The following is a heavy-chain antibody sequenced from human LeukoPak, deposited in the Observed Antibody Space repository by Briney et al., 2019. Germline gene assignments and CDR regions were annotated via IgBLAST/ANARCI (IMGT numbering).Heavy chain of an antibody. J-gene: IGHJ4*02. Sequence: PGRSLRLSCAASGFTFSSYAMHWVRQAPGKGLEWVAVISYDGSNKYYADSVKGRFTISRDNSKNTLYLQMNSLRAEDTAVYYCARDGNWGWGAYYFDYWGQGTLVTVSS. CDR2: ISYDGSNK. V-gene: IGHV3-30-3*01. CDR1: GFTFSSYA. CDR3: ARDGNWGWGAYYFDY. D-gene: IGHD7-27*01.